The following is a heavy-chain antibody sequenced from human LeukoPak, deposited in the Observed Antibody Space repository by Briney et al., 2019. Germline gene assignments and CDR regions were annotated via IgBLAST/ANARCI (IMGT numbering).Heavy chain of an antibody. CDR3: AASSGTVVTPANHIGY. Sequence: PSETLSLTCTVSGGSISIYYWHWIRQPPGKGLEWIGYIYYSGSTNYNPSLKSRVTISVDTSKNQFSLKLSSVTAADTAVYYCAASSGTVVTPANHIGYWGQGTLVTVSS. J-gene: IGHJ4*02. V-gene: IGHV4-59*01. D-gene: IGHD2-21*02. CDR1: GGSISIYY. CDR2: IYYSGST.